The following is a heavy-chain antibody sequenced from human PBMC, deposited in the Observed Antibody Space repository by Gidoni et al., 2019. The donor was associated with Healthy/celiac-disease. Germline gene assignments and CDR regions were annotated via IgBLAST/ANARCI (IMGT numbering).Heavy chain of an antibody. D-gene: IGHD5-18*01. Sequence: QVQLQQWGAGLLKPSETLSLPCPVHGGSFNGYYWSWIRQPPGKGLEWIGEINHSGSTNYNPSLKSRVTISVDTSKNQFSLKLSSVTAADTAVYYCARGRRGYSYGQLDYWGQGTLVTVSS. CDR1: GGSFNGYY. CDR2: INHSGST. CDR3: ARGRRGYSYGQLDY. V-gene: IGHV4-34*01. J-gene: IGHJ4*02.